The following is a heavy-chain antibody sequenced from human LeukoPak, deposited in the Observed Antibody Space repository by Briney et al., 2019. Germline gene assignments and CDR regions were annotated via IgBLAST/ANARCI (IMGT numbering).Heavy chain of an antibody. CDR3: ARGGSWSIDY. J-gene: IGHJ4*02. CDR2: IYYSGST. V-gene: IGHV4-59*01. Sequence: PSETLSHTCTVSGGSISSYYWSWIRQPPGKGLEWIGYIYYSGSTNYNPSLKSRVTISVDTSKNQFSLKLSSVTAADTAVYYCARGGSWSIDYWGQGTLVTVSS. D-gene: IGHD6-25*01. CDR1: GGSISSYY.